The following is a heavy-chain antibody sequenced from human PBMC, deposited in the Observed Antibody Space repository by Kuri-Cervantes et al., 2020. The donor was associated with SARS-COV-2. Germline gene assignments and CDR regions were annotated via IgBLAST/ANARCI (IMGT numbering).Heavy chain of an antibody. CDR2: INHSGST. J-gene: IGHJ4*02. V-gene: IGHV4-34*01. CDR3: ARHPSTYYYDSSGYYFDY. CDR1: GGSFSGYY. D-gene: IGHD3-22*01. Sequence: SETLSLTCAVYGGSFSGYYWSWIRQPPGKGLEWIGEINHSGSTNYNPSLKSRVTISVDTSKNQFSLKLSSVTAADTAVYYCARHPSTYYYDSSGYYFDYWGQGTLVTVSS.